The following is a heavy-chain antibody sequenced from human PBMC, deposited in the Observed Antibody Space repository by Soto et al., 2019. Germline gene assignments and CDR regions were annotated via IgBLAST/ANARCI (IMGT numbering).Heavy chain of an antibody. J-gene: IGHJ4*02. Sequence: EMQLLESGGGLVQPGGSLRLSCAASGFTMSTYSVTWVRQAPGKGLEWVSGISVTPGITFYADSVKGRFTISRDSSNNAVYLQMNSLRAEDSAMDFCSKWSGYGDLWGQGTLVTVSS. V-gene: IGHV3-23*01. CDR1: GFTMSTYS. CDR2: ISVTPGIT. D-gene: IGHD5-12*01. CDR3: SKWSGYGDL.